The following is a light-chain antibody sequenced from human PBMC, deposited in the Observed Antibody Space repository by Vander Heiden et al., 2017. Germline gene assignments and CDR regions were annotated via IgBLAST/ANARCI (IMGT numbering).Light chain of an antibody. Sequence: IVPTQSPATLSVSPGERATISCRASQSVSSNLAWYQQKPGQAPRLLIYGASTRATGIPARFSGSGSGTEFTLTISSLQSEDFAVYYCQQDNNWPGTFGQGTKVEIK. CDR2: GAS. V-gene: IGKV3-15*01. J-gene: IGKJ1*01. CDR3: QQDNNWPGT. CDR1: QSVSSN.